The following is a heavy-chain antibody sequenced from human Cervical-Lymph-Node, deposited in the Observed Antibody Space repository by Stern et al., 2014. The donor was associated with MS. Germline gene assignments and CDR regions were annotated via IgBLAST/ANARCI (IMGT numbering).Heavy chain of an antibody. J-gene: IGHJ6*02. CDR3: ATLEDGYYDFWSGPGLVDYYYGMDV. D-gene: IGHD3-3*01. CDR2: MNPNSGNT. V-gene: IGHV1-8*01. CDR1: GYTFTSYD. Sequence: VQLVQSGAEVKKPGASVKVSCKASGYTFTSYDINWVRQATGQGLEWMGWMNPNSGNTGYGPKFQGRVTMTRNSSISTAYMELSSLRSEDTAVYYCATLEDGYYDFWSGPGLVDYYYGMDVWGQGTTVTVSS.